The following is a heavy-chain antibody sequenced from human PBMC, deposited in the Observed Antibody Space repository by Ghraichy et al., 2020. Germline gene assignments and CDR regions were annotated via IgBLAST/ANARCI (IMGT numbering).Heavy chain of an antibody. V-gene: IGHV3-7*01. CDR2: IKQDGSEK. CDR3: ARAEYGGWCYY. D-gene: IGHD6-19*01. J-gene: IGHJ4*01. Sequence: WVANIKQDGSEKYYVDSVKGRFTISRDNATNSLYLQMNSLRAEDKAVYYCARAEYGGWCYYWGHG.